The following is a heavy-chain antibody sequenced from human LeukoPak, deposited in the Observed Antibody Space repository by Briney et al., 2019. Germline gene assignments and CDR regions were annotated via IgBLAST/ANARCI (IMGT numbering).Heavy chain of an antibody. V-gene: IGHV3-23*01. CDR2: ISGTAFST. CDR1: ASTFSNYA. D-gene: IGHD5-12*01. J-gene: IGHJ4*02. CDR3: AKDTGSGYDYFSYYFDY. Sequence: PGGTLRLSCAASASTFSNYAMSWVRQAPGKGLEWVSIISGTAFSTYYADSVRGRFTISRDNSKNTLYLQMNSLRAEDTAVYYCAKDTGSGYDYFSYYFDYWGQGTLVTVSS.